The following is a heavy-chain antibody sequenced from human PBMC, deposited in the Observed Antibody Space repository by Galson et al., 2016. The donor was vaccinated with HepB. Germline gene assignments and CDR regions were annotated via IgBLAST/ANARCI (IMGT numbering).Heavy chain of an antibody. CDR1: EFTFSSYA. Sequence: SLRLSCAASEFTFSSYAMSWVRQAPGKGLEWVSGISGSGGSTYYADSVKGRFTISREHSKNTLYLQMNSLRAEDTAVYYCAKVLDDYGEYPEEAFDIWGHGTMVTVSS. D-gene: IGHD4-17*01. CDR3: AKVLDDYGEYPEEAFDI. V-gene: IGHV3-23*01. CDR2: ISGSGGST. J-gene: IGHJ3*02.